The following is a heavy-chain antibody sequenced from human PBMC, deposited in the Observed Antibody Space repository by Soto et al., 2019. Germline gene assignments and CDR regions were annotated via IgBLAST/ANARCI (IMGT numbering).Heavy chain of an antibody. Sequence: NPGGSLRLSCAASGFTFSSYSMNWVRQAPGKGLEWVSSISSSSSYIYYADSVKGRFTISRDNAKNSLYLQMNSLRAEDTAVYYCARDLSAVEYSSSLGWFDPWGQGTLVTVSS. D-gene: IGHD6-6*01. CDR1: GFTFSSYS. V-gene: IGHV3-21*01. J-gene: IGHJ5*02. CDR3: ARDLSAVEYSSSLGWFDP. CDR2: ISSSSSYI.